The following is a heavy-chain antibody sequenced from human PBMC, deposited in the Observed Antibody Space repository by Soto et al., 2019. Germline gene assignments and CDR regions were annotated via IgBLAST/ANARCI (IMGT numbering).Heavy chain of an antibody. CDR1: GFRFSTYD. Sequence: DVQLLESGGGLVQPGGSLRLSCAASGFRFSTYDMSWVRQAPGKGLEWVSVMSGSGSGTYYADSVKGRFTISRDNSKNTLYLQMNSLRAEDTAVYYCARDPPLTTVVVPTYYGMDVWGQGTTVIVSS. CDR2: MSGSGSGT. CDR3: ARDPPLTTVVVPTYYGMDV. D-gene: IGHD4-17*01. J-gene: IGHJ6*02. V-gene: IGHV3-23*01.